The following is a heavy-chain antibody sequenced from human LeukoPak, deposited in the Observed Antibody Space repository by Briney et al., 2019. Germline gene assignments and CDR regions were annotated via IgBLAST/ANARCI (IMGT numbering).Heavy chain of an antibody. J-gene: IGHJ5*02. CDR2: ISAYNGNT. CDR1: GGTFTSYG. D-gene: IGHD6-19*01. V-gene: IGHV1-18*01. CDR3: ARDLSQYSSGWSWFDP. Sequence: ASVKVSCKASGGTFTSYGISWVRQAPGQGLEWMGWISAYNGNTNYAQKLQGRVTMTTDTSTSTAYMELRSLRSDDTAVYYCARDLSQYSSGWSWFDPWGQGTLVTVSS.